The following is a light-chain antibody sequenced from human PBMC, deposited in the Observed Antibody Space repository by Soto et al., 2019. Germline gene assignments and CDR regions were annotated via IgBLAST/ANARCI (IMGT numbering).Light chain of an antibody. CDR2: GAS. CDR1: QSVSSNY. J-gene: IGKJ3*01. Sequence: EIVLTQSPGTLSLSPGERATLSCRASQSVSSNYLAWYQQKPGQAPRLLIYGASSRATGIPDRFSGSGSGKDFTLTISRLEPEDLAVYYCQQYGNSPGFTFGPGTKVDIK. CDR3: QQYGNSPGFT. V-gene: IGKV3-20*01.